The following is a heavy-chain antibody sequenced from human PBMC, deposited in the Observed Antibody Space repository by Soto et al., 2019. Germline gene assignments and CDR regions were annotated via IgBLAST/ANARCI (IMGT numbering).Heavy chain of an antibody. J-gene: IGHJ6*02. Sequence: EVQLVESGGGLVQPGGSLRLSCAASGLIFSDYHMDWVRQAPGKGLEWVGRIRRKANSYTTEYAAPVKGRFTISRDDSKNSLYLQMNSLKSDDTAVYYCAMLGGWSGGSSGMDVWGQGTTVTVSS. CDR2: IRRKANSYTT. D-gene: IGHD6-19*01. CDR1: GLIFSDYH. V-gene: IGHV3-72*01. CDR3: AMLGGWSGGSSGMDV.